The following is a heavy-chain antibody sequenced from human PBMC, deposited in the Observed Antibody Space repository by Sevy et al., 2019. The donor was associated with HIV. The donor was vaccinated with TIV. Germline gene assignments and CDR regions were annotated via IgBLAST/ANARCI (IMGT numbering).Heavy chain of an antibody. J-gene: IGHJ4*02. D-gene: IGHD3-22*01. CDR3: ARDRGSSGWPYYYDSSGYYYLDS. V-gene: IGHV1-2*06. CDR1: GYTFTGYY. Sequence: ASVKVSCKASGYTFTGYYMHWVRQAPGQGLEWMGRINPNSGGTNYAQKFQGRVTMTRDTSISTAYMELSRLRSDDTAVYYCARDRGSSGWPYYYDSSGYYYLDSWGQGTLVTVSS. CDR2: INPNSGGT.